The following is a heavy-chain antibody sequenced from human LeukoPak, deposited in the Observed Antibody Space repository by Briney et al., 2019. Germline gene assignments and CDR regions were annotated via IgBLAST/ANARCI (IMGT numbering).Heavy chain of an antibody. J-gene: IGHJ5*02. Sequence: SETLSLTCTVSGGSISSSSYYWGWIRQPPGEGLEWIGSIYYSGSTYYNPSLKSRVTISVDTSKNQFSLKLRSVTAADTAVYYCARVQSRLSWFDPWGQGTLVTVSS. CDR1: GGSISSSSYY. CDR3: ARVQSRLSWFDP. CDR2: IYYSGST. V-gene: IGHV4-39*07.